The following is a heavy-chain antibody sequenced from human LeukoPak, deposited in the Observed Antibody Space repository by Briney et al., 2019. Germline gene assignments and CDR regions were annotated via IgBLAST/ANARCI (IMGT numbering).Heavy chain of an antibody. CDR2: IKEDGSEK. CDR3: VRGGSYTFDP. D-gene: IGHD1-26*01. CDR1: GFTLSHYW. Sequence: PRGSLRLSCSALGFTLSHYWMTWFRQAPGKGLEWVASIKEDGSEKSYVDSVKGRFTISRDNAKTSLYLQMNSLGAEDTAVYYCVRGGSYTFDPWGQGILVTVSS. V-gene: IGHV3-7*01. J-gene: IGHJ5*02.